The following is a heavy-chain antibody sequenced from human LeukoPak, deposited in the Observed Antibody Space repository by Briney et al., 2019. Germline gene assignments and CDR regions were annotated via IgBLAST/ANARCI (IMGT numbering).Heavy chain of an antibody. Sequence: GGSLRLSCAGSGFIFSRYAVSWVRQAPGKGLEWVSAISKNGVDTYYADSVKGRFTISRDNAKNSLYLQMNSLRAEDTAVYYCARDRSVPFDYWGQGTLVTVSS. V-gene: IGHV3-23*01. CDR1: GFIFSRYA. CDR2: ISKNGVDT. D-gene: IGHD3-10*01. CDR3: ARDRSVPFDY. J-gene: IGHJ4*02.